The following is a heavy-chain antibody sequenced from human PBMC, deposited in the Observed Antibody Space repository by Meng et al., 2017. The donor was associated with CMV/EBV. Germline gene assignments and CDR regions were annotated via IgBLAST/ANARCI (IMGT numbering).Heavy chain of an antibody. CDR1: GYTFTGYY. Sequence: ASVKVSCKASGYTFTGYYMHWVRQAPGQGLEWMGWINPNSGGTNYAQKFQGRVTMTRDTSISTAYMELSRLRSDDTAVYYCARGLLWFGELYFDYWGQGTLVPSPQ. CDR3: ARGLLWFGELYFDY. CDR2: INPNSGGT. D-gene: IGHD3-10*01. V-gene: IGHV1-2*02. J-gene: IGHJ4*02.